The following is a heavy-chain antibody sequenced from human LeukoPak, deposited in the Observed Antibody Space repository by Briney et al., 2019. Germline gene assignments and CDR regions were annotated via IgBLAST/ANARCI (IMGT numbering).Heavy chain of an antibody. D-gene: IGHD4-17*01. CDR3: ATPPCRTTYFDY. CDR1: GFTFSSYG. CDR2: ISDSGGST. J-gene: IGHJ4*02. V-gene: IGHV3-23*01. Sequence: GGSLRLSCAASGFTFSSYGMSWVRQAPGKGLEWVSAISDSGGSTYYADAVKGRFTISRDNSNNTLYLQMNSLRAEDTAVYYCATPPCRTTYFDYWGQGTLVTVSS.